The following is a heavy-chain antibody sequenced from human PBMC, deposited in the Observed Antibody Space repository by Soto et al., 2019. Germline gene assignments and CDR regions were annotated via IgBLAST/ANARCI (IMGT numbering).Heavy chain of an antibody. D-gene: IGHD6-19*01. Sequence: SKTLSLTCTVSGGSLSSYYWSWIRHPPGKGLEWIGYIYYSGSTNYNPSLKSRVTISVDTSKNQFSLKLSSVTAADTAVYYCARDQVSIGWYRPPSFHFDYWDTRTLVTVST. CDR2: IYYSGST. CDR3: ARDQVSIGWYRPPSFHFDY. CDR1: GGSLSSYY. J-gene: IGHJ4*02. V-gene: IGHV4-59*01.